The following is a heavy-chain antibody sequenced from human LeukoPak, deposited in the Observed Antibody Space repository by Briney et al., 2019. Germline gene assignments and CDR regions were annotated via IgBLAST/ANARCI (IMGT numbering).Heavy chain of an antibody. CDR3: ATAPLLRYFDWLLSFDY. V-gene: IGHV1-24*01. D-gene: IGHD3-9*01. J-gene: IGHJ4*02. CDR2: FDPEDGET. Sequence: GASVKVSCKVSGYTLTELSMNWVRQAPGQGLEWMGGFDPEDGETIYAQKFQGRVTMTEDTSTDTAYMELSSLRSEDTAVYYCATAPLLRYFDWLLSFDYWGQGTLVTVSS. CDR1: GYTLTELS.